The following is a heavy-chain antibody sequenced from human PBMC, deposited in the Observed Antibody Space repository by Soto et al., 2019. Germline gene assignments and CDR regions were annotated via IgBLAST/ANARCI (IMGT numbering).Heavy chain of an antibody. CDR3: FRYDAFYGFDF. CDR1: GFTFNSYS. Sequence: GGSLRLSCAASGFTFNSYSVNWVRQAPGKGLEWVASIRSGSVYIDFADSVKGRFTISRDDVTNSVSLQMDSLRVEDTGIYYCFRYDAFYGFDFWGHGTRVTVPS. D-gene: IGHD1-1*01. CDR2: IRSGSVYI. J-gene: IGHJ4*01. V-gene: IGHV3-21*06.